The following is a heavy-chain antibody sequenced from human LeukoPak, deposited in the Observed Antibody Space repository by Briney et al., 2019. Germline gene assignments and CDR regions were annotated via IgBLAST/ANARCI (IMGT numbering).Heavy chain of an antibody. CDR3: AKHLSGSLFYFDY. J-gene: IGHJ4*02. CDR1: GFTFRNCA. CDR2: ISGTGYNT. Sequence: GGSLRLSCAASGFTFRNCAMSWVRQAPGKGLEWVSGISGTGYNTYYADSVKGRFTISRDNSKNTLYLQMNSLGAEDTAVYYCAKHLSGSLFYFDYWGQRTLVTVCS. D-gene: IGHD3-10*01. V-gene: IGHV3-23*01.